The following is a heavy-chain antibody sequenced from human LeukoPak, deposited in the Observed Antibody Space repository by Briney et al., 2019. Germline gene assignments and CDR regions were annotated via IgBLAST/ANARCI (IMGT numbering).Heavy chain of an antibody. J-gene: IGHJ6*03. V-gene: IGHV4-34*01. D-gene: IGHD6-13*01. Sequence: SETLSLTCAVYGGSFSGYYWSWIRQPPGKGLEWIGEINHSGSTNYNPSLKSRVTISVDTSKNQFSLKLSSVTAADTAVYYCARDLKRFSIAAAPFEFYYYYMDVWGEETTVTVSS. CDR3: ARDLKRFSIAAAPFEFYYYYMDV. CDR2: INHSGST. CDR1: GGSFSGYY.